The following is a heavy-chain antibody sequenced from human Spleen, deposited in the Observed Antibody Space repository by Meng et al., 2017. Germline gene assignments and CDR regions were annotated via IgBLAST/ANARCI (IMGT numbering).Heavy chain of an antibody. CDR1: GFTFSSYG. CDR3: ARDPSYYVWGSYRYMYYFDY. CDR2: IWYDGSNK. Sequence: GESLKISCAASGFTFSSYGMHWVRQAPGKGLEWVAVIWYDGSNKYYADSVKGRFTISRDNSKNTLYLQMNSLRAEDTAVYYCARDPSYYVWGSYRYMYYFDYWGQGTLVTVSS. J-gene: IGHJ4*02. D-gene: IGHD3-16*02. V-gene: IGHV3-33*01.